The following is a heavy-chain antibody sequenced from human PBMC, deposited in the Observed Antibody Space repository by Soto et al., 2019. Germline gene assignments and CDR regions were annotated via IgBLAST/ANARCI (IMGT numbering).Heavy chain of an antibody. J-gene: IGHJ4*02. CDR1: GYTFTSYG. V-gene: IGHV1-18*01. CDR3: ARVLPPYYDYIWGSYHSYYYFDY. CDR2: ISPYNGNT. Sequence: ASVKVSCKASGYTFTSYGISWVRQAPGQGLEWMGWISPYNGNTNYAQKLQGRVTMTTDTSTSTAYMELRSLRSDDTAVYYCARVLPPYYDYIWGSYHSYYYFDYWGQGTLVTVS. D-gene: IGHD3-16*02.